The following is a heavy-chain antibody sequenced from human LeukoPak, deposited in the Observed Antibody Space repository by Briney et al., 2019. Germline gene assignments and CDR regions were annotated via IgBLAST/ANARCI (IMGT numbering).Heavy chain of an antibody. CDR3: ARDAGGSIAAALSAFDI. V-gene: IGHV4-61*10. CDR2: IYHSGST. J-gene: IGHJ3*02. CDR1: GGSISSGSYY. Sequence: SETLSLTCTVSGGSISSGSYYWSWIRQPAGKGLEWIGDIYHSGSTKYNPSLKSRVTISVDKSKNQFSLKLRSVTAADTAVYYCARDAGGSIAAALSAFDIWGQGTMVTVSS. D-gene: IGHD6-13*01.